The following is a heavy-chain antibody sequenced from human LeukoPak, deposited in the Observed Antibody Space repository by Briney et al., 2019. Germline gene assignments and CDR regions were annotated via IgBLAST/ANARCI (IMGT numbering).Heavy chain of an antibody. V-gene: IGHV3-74*01. D-gene: IGHD3-10*01. Sequence: GGSLRLSCAASGFTFSSYWMHWVRQAPGKGLVWVSRINSDGSSTSYAGSVKGRFTNSRDNSKNTLYLQMNSLRAEDTAVYYCARDLGGRSGSFDYWGQGTLVTVSS. CDR3: ARDLGGRSGSFDY. CDR2: INSDGSST. J-gene: IGHJ4*02. CDR1: GFTFSSYW.